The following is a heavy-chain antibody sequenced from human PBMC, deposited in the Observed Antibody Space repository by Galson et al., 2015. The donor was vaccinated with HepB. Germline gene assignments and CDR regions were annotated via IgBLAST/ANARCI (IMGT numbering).Heavy chain of an antibody. J-gene: IGHJ6*03. D-gene: IGHD2-2*01. CDR3: AKLGYCSSTSCPKKDYYYYYMDV. CDR2: IIPIFGTA. V-gene: IGHV1-69*13. Sequence: SVKVSCKASGGTFSSYAISWVRQAPGQGLEWMGGIIPIFGTANYAQKFQGRVTITADESTSTAYMELSSLRSEDTAVYYCAKLGYCSSTSCPKKDYYYYYMDVWAKGPRSPSP. CDR1: GGTFSSYA.